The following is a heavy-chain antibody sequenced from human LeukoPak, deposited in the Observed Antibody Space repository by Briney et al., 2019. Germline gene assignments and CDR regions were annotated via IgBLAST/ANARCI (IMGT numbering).Heavy chain of an antibody. Sequence: GGSLRLSCAASGFTFSSYAMSWVRQAPGKGLEWVSAISGSGGTTYYVDSVKGRFIISRDSSKNTLYLQKNSLSAEDTGVYYCAKDLAFVVLPAWGGGAFDIWGQGTMVTVSS. J-gene: IGHJ3*02. CDR3: AKDLAFVVLPAWGGGAFDI. V-gene: IGHV3-23*01. D-gene: IGHD2-2*01. CDR1: GFTFSSYA. CDR2: ISGSGGTT.